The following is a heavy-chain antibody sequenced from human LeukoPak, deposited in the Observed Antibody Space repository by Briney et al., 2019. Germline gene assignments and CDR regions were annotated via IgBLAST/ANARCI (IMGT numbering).Heavy chain of an antibody. J-gene: IGHJ4*02. CDR2: IWSDGTNK. CDR3: ARDPTSNTYGDYFFDY. Sequence: GGSLRHSCAASGFTFSSYGMHWVRQAPGKGLEWVAFIWSDGTNKFYADSVKVRFTISRDNSRNTLFLQMNSLRAEDTAVYYCARDPTSNTYGDYFFDYWGQGTLVTVSS. D-gene: IGHD4-17*01. V-gene: IGHV3-33*01. CDR1: GFTFSSYG.